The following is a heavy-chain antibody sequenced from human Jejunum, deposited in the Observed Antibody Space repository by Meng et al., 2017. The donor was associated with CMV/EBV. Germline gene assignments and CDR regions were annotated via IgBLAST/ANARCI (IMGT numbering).Heavy chain of an antibody. D-gene: IGHD3-10*01. J-gene: IGHJ4*02. CDR3: ARNARGSGY. CDR2: IKQDGSEK. CDR1: GFTFRTYW. V-gene: IGHV3-7*01. Sequence: SCAASGFTFRTYWMTWVRQAPGKGLEWVANIKQDGSEKYYVDSVKGRFTISRDNAKNSLFLQMNSLRAEDTATYYCARNARGSGYWGQGTLVTVSS.